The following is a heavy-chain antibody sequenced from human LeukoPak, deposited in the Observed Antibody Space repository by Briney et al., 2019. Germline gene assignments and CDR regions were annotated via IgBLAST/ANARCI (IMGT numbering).Heavy chain of an antibody. CDR1: GYTFTGYY. D-gene: IGHD3-3*01. J-gene: IGHJ6*03. Sequence: ASVKVSCKASGYTFTGYYMHWVRQAPGQGLEWMGGIIPIFGTANYAQKFQGRVTITADKSTSTAYMELSSLRSEDTAVYYCASSSYYDFWSGYLRSNYYYYMDVWGKGTTVTVSS. V-gene: IGHV1-69*06. CDR2: IIPIFGTA. CDR3: ASSSYYDFWSGYLRSNYYYYMDV.